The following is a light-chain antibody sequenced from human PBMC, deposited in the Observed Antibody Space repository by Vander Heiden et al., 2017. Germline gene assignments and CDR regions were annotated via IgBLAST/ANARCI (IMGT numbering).Light chain of an antibody. V-gene: IGLV1-44*01. Sequence: QSVLTQPPSASGTPGKRVSIYCSGRSSNIGSHTVNWYQQYPGAAPKLLIYLDHQRPSGVADRFSGSKSGTSASLAISGLQYEDEADYYCAVRDDNLRAVVFGGGTKLTVL. J-gene: IGLJ3*02. CDR2: LDH. CDR1: SSNIGSHT. CDR3: AVRDDNLRAVV.